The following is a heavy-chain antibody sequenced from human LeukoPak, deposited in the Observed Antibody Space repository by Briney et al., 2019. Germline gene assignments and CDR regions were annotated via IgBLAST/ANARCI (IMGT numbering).Heavy chain of an antibody. CDR1: GFTFSSYA. CDR3: ARGPGSRGIFDY. J-gene: IGHJ4*02. D-gene: IGHD3-10*01. CDR2: LYTGGDT. Sequence: GGSLRHSCAASGFTFSSYATSWVRQAPGKGLECVSFLYTGGDTYYADSVKGRFTISRDNSKNTLYLQMNSLRAEDTAVYYCARGPGSRGIFDYWGQGTLVTVSS. V-gene: IGHV3-23*03.